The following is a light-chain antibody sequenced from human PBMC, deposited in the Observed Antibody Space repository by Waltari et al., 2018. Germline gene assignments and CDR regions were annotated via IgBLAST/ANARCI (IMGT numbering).Light chain of an antibody. Sequence: QSVLTQPPSASGNPGQTVTISCSGGNSNLGRNSVDWYQQFPGTAPKLPIYGGNRRPSGVPDRFSGSKSGTSASLAISGLRSEDEADYYCATWDESLNGVVIGGGTKLSVL. V-gene: IGLV1-47*01. J-gene: IGLJ3*02. CDR2: GGN. CDR1: NSNLGRNS. CDR3: ATWDESLNGVV.